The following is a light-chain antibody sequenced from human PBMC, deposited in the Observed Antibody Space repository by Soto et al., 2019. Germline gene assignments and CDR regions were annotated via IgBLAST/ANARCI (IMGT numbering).Light chain of an antibody. Sequence: DIQMTQSPSFVSASVGDRVTITCRASQGIGTWLAWYHQKPGKAPKFLIYAASTLQSGVPSRFSGSGSGTDFTLTISSLQPEDFASYYCQQANSFPLTFGGGTKVEIK. CDR1: QGIGTW. CDR2: AAS. CDR3: QQANSFPLT. J-gene: IGKJ4*01. V-gene: IGKV1-12*01.